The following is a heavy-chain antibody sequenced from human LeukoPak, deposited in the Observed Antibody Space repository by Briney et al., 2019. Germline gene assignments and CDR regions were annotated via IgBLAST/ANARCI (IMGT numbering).Heavy chain of an antibody. D-gene: IGHD1-26*01. V-gene: IGHV4-59*01. CDR1: GGSIRSYY. Sequence: PSETLSLTCAVSGGSIRSYYWNWVRQPPGKGLEWIGYMYYSGSTNYNPSLKSRVTISGDTSNNQFSLKLNSVTAADTAVYYCGGGGTYSQFDYWGQGTLDTVSS. CDR2: MYYSGST. J-gene: IGHJ4*02. CDR3: GGGGTYSQFDY.